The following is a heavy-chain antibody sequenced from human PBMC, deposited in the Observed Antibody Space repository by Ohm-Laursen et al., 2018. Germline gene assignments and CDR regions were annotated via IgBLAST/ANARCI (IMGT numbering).Heavy chain of an antibody. J-gene: IGHJ4*02. Sequence: ASVTVSCKASGYSFSDYHIHWVRQVPGQGLEWMGRIDPYSDDTKYAQNFQGRVTMTTDTSIGTAYMELSRLTSEDTGVYYCATLTARLNYYFDYWGQGTLVTVSS. CDR3: ATLTARLNYYFDY. CDR1: GYSFSDYH. V-gene: IGHV1-2*05. CDR2: IDPYSDDT. D-gene: IGHD6-6*01.